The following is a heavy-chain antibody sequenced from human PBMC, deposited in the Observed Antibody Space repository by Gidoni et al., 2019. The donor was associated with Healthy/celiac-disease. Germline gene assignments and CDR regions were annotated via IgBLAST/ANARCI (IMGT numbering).Heavy chain of an antibody. Sequence: QVQLVESGGGVVQPGRSLRLSCAASGFTFGRYGMPWVRQAPGKGLEWVAVISYDGSNKYYADSVKGRFTISRDNSKNTLYLQMNSLRAEDTAVYYCANQGSGWQPNGAFDIWGQGTMVTVSS. CDR1: GFTFGRYG. D-gene: IGHD6-19*01. CDR2: ISYDGSNK. J-gene: IGHJ3*02. CDR3: ANQGSGWQPNGAFDI. V-gene: IGHV3-30*18.